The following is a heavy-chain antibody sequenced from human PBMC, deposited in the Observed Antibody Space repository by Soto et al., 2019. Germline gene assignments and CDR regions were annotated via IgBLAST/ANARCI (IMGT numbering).Heavy chain of an antibody. CDR1: GFTFSSYA. V-gene: IGHV3-30-3*01. CDR3: ARAIAVAGTHYYGMDV. D-gene: IGHD6-19*01. Sequence: PGGSLRLSCAASGFTFSSYAMHWVRQAPGKGLEWVAVISYDGSNKYYADSVKGRFTISRDNSKNTLYLQMNSLRAEVTAVYYCARAIAVAGTHYYGMDVWGQGATVTVSS. CDR2: ISYDGSNK. J-gene: IGHJ6*02.